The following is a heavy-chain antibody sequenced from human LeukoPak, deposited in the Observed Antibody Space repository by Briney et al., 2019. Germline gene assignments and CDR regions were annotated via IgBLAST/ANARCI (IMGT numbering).Heavy chain of an antibody. Sequence: ASVKVSCKASGYTFTSYYMHWVRQAPGQGLEWMGWINPNSGGTNYAQKFQGRVTVTRDTSISTAYMELSRLRSDDTAVYYCARCQHSSGYYCYYGMDVWGQGTTVTVSS. V-gene: IGHV1-2*02. D-gene: IGHD3-22*01. J-gene: IGHJ6*02. CDR1: GYTFTSYY. CDR3: ARCQHSSGYYCYYGMDV. CDR2: INPNSGGT.